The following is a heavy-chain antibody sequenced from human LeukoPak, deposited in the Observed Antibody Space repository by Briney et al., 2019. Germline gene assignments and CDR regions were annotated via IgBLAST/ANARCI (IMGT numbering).Heavy chain of an antibody. CDR3: ARDDSSRTYYYYGMDV. J-gene: IGHJ6*02. CDR1: GFTFSSYA. D-gene: IGHD6-13*01. Sequence: SGGSLRLSCAASGFTFSSYAMHWVRQAPGKGLEWVAVISYDGSNKYYADSVKGRFTISRDNSKNTLYLQMNSLRAEDTAVYYCARDDSSRTYYYYGMDVWGQGTTVTVSS. V-gene: IGHV3-30*04. CDR2: ISYDGSNK.